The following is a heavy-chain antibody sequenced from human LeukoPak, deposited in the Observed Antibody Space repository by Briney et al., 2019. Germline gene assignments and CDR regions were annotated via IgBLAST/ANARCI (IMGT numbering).Heavy chain of an antibody. J-gene: IGHJ5*02. CDR3: ARDRLVGHNSPGPNWFDP. D-gene: IGHD1-1*01. CDR1: GGTFSSYA. Sequence: SVKVSCKASGGTFSSYAISWVRQAPGQGLEWMRGIIPIFGTANYAQKFQGRVTITADESTSTAYMELSSLRSEDTAVYYCARDRLVGHNSPGPNWFDPWGQGTLVTVSS. CDR2: IIPIFGTA. V-gene: IGHV1-69*13.